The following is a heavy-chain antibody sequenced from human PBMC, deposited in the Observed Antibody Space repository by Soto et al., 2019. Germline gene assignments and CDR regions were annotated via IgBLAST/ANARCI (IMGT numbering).Heavy chain of an antibody. CDR1: GGSISSYY. CDR2: IYYSGST. J-gene: IGHJ1*01. D-gene: IGHD3-10*01. Sequence: SETLSLTCTVSGGSISSYYWSWIRQPPGKGLEWIGYIYYSGSTNYNPSLKSRVTISVDTSKNQFSLKLSSVTAADTAVYYCARAQITIVRGVNLLYFQHWGQGTLVTVSS. CDR3: ARAQITIVRGVNLLYFQH. V-gene: IGHV4-59*01.